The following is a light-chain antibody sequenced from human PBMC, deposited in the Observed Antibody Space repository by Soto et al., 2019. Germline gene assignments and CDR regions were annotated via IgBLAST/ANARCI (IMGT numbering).Light chain of an antibody. CDR1: QSVLYSSNNKNF. Sequence: DIVMTQSPDSLAVSLGERATINCKSSQSVLYSSNNKNFLAWYQQKPGQPLKLLIHWASTRESGVPDRFSGSGSGTDFTLTINSLQAEDGAVYYCQQYYRSPLTFGGGTRVEI. J-gene: IGKJ4*01. CDR3: QQYYRSPLT. CDR2: WAS. V-gene: IGKV4-1*01.